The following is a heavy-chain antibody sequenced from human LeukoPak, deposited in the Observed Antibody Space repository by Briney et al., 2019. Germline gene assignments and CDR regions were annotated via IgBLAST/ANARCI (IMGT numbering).Heavy chain of an antibody. V-gene: IGHV3-21*04. CDR2: ISSSSSYI. J-gene: IGHJ4*02. CDR3: ARLGQWLVAGGDY. D-gene: IGHD6-19*01. CDR1: GFTFSSYS. Sequence: GGSLRLSCAASGFTFSSYSINWVRQAPGKGLEWVSSISSSSSYIYYADSVKGRFTISRDNAKNSLYLQMNSLRAEDTAVYYCARLGQWLVAGGDYWGQGTLVTVSS.